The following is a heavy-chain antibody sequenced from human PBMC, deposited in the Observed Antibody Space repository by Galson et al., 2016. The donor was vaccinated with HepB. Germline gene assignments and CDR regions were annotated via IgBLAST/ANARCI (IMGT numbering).Heavy chain of an antibody. CDR1: GDSVSSNSGA. CDR3: AREFAPYDILTGYLNHGLDV. CDR2: TYYRSKWNN. Sequence: CAISGDSVSSNSGAWHWIRQSPSRGLEWLGRTYYRSKWNNDYAVSVKGRITINSDTSKNQFSLHLNSVTPEDTAVDYCAREFAPYDILTGYLNHGLDVWGQGTTVPVSS. V-gene: IGHV6-1*01. D-gene: IGHD3-9*01. J-gene: IGHJ6*02.